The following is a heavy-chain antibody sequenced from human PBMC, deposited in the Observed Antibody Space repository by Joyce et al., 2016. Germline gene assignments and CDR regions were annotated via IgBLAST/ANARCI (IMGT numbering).Heavy chain of an antibody. CDR1: GYSISSDNW. Sequence: QVRLQESGPGLVKPSDTLSLTCSVSGYSISSDNWWGWIRQPPGKGLEWIGQIHYSGSTYYNPSLKSRVTMSPDTSKNQFSLKLSSVTAVDTAIYYCARIAGTTPYDAFDIWGQGTLVTVSS. D-gene: IGHD1-7*01. CDR2: IHYSGST. J-gene: IGHJ3*02. V-gene: IGHV4-28*01. CDR3: ARIAGTTPYDAFDI.